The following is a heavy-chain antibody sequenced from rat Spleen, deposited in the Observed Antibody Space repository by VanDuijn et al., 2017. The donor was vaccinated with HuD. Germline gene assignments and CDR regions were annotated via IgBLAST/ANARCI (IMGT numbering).Heavy chain of an antibody. V-gene: IGHV2-1*01. Sequence: VQLVESGGGLVQPGRSLKLSCAASGFTFSDYNMAWVRQPPGKGLEWMGGIWGDGSTDYNSVLESRLTINRDTSKSQVFLKMNSLQTDDTAIYFCTRSYGGYTQHWFAYWGQGTLVTVSS. J-gene: IGHJ3*01. CDR2: IWGDGST. D-gene: IGHD1-11*01. CDR1: GFTFSDYN. CDR3: TRSYGGYTQHWFAY.